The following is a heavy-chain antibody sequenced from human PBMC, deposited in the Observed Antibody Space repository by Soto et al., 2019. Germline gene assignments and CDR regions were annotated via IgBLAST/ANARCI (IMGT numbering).Heavy chain of an antibody. D-gene: IGHD3-9*01. CDR1: GYSFTNYW. CDR2: ISPSDSAT. V-gene: IGHV5-51*01. Sequence: GESLKISCKGSGYSFTNYWIGWVRQMPGKGLEWMGLISPSDSATRYSPSFQGQVTISADKSISTAYLQWSSLKASDTAVYYCARQAFYDILTGYVYGMDVWGQGTTVTVSS. J-gene: IGHJ6*02. CDR3: ARQAFYDILTGYVYGMDV.